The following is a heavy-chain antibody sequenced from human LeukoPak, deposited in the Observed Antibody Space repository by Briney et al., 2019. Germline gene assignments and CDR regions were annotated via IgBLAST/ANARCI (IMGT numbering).Heavy chain of an antibody. J-gene: IGHJ4*02. CDR1: GGSFSGYY. V-gene: IGHV4-34*01. CDR3: ARERGGIVGASCLFDY. D-gene: IGHD1-26*01. Sequence: SETLSLTCAVYGGSFSGYYWSWIRQPPAKGLEWIGEINHSGSTNYNPSLKSRVTISVDTSKNQFSLKLSSVTAADTAVYYCARERGGIVGASCLFDYWGQGTLVTVSS. CDR2: INHSGST.